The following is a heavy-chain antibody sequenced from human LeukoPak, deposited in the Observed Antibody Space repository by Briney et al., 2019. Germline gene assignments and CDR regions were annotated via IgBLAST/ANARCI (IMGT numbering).Heavy chain of an antibody. CDR3: ARDRPVRVGATRADAFDI. J-gene: IGHJ3*02. CDR1: GFTFDDYG. Sequence: RSGGSLRLSCAASGFTFDDYGMSWVRQAPGKGLEWVSGINWNGGSTGYADSVKGRFTISRDNAKNSLYLQMNSLRAEDTALYYCARDRPVRVGATRADAFDIWGQGTMVTVSS. CDR2: INWNGGST. V-gene: IGHV3-20*04. D-gene: IGHD1-26*01.